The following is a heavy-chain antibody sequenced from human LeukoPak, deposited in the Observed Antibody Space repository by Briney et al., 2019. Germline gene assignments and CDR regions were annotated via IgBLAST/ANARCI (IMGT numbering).Heavy chain of an antibody. V-gene: IGHV3-33*01. CDR2: IWYDGSNK. J-gene: IGHJ5*02. CDR3: ARDHTEESWSGTLTGYNWFDP. D-gene: IGHD3-9*01. CDR1: GFTFSNSG. Sequence: GRSLSLFCAASGFTFSNSGMHWVRQAPGKGLEWVAVIWYDGSNKHYADSVKGRFTISRDNSKNTLFLQMNSLRAEDTAVYYCARDHTEESWSGTLTGYNWFDPWGQGTMVTVSS.